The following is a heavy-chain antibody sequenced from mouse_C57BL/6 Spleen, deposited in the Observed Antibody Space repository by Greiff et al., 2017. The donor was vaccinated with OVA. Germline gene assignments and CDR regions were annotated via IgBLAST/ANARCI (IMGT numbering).Heavy chain of an antibody. Sequence: QVHVKQPGAELVRPGSSVKLSCKASGYTFTSYWMDWVKQRPGQGLEWIGNIYPSDSETHYNQKFKDKATLTVDKSSSTAYMQLSSLTSEDSAVYYCARGIYDYGDYWGQGTTLTVSS. CDR1: GYTFTSYW. J-gene: IGHJ2*01. CDR3: ARGIYDYGDY. CDR2: IYPSDSET. D-gene: IGHD2-4*01. V-gene: IGHV1-61*01.